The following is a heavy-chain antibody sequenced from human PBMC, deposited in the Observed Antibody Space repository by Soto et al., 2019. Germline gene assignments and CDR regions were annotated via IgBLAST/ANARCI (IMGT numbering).Heavy chain of an antibody. D-gene: IGHD5-12*01. CDR2: IYPGDSDT. Sequence: GESLKISCKGSGYSFTSYWIGWVRQMPVKGLEWMGIIYPGDSDTRYSPSFQGQVTISADKSISTAYLQWSSLKASDTAMYYCARQGSPRGYSGSDLDDWGQGTLGTGS. V-gene: IGHV5-51*01. CDR3: ARQGSPRGYSGSDLDD. J-gene: IGHJ4*02. CDR1: GYSFTSYW.